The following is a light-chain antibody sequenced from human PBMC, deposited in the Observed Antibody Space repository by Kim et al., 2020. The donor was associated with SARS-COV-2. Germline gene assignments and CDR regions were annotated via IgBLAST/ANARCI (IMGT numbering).Light chain of an antibody. Sequence: GHLVTLSGTGTSSGVGGSHYVSSYQQHPGNAPKLWIYELSKRPSGVPVRLSGPKSGNTASLTVSGLQAEDEADYSCSSYAGSNNYVFGTGTKVTVL. V-gene: IGLV2-8*01. J-gene: IGLJ1*01. CDR2: ELS. CDR3: SSYAGSNNYV. CDR1: SSGVGGSHY.